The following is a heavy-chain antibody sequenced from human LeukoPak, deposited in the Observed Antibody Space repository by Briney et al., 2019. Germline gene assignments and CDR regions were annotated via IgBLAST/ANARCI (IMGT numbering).Heavy chain of an antibody. V-gene: IGHV4-34*01. CDR2: INHSGST. CDR3: ARRAQWLVRWFDP. D-gene: IGHD6-19*01. Sequence: SETLSLTCAVYGGSFSGYYWSWIRQPPGKGLEWIGEINHSGSTNYNPSLKSRVTISVDTSKNQFSLKLSSVTAADTAVYYCARRAQWLVRWFDPRGQGTLVTVSS. J-gene: IGHJ5*02. CDR1: GGSFSGYY.